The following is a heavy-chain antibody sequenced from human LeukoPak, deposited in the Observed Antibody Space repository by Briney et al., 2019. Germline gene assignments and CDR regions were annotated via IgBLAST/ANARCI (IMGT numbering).Heavy chain of an antibody. J-gene: IGHJ4*02. D-gene: IGHD7-27*01. CDR3: ARLTNRAFDY. CDR2: IYSGGST. Sequence: PGGSLRLSCAASGFTVSSNYMIWVRQAPGKGLEWVSIIYSGGSTYYADSVKGRFTISRDNSKNTLYLQMNSLRAEDTAVYYCARLTNRAFDYWGQGTLVTVSS. V-gene: IGHV3-66*04. CDR1: GFTVSSNY.